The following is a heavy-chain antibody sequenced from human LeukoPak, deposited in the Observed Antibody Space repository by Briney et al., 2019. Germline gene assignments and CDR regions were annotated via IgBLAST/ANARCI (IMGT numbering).Heavy chain of an antibody. Sequence: ASVKVSCKASGYTFTSYDINWVRQAPGQGLEWMGWMNPNSGNTGYAQKFQGRVTMTRNTSISTAYMELSSLRSEDTAVYYCARSIDWELPRSLDYWGQGTLVTVSS. J-gene: IGHJ4*02. CDR1: GYTFTSYD. D-gene: IGHD1-26*01. V-gene: IGHV1-8*01. CDR2: MNPNSGNT. CDR3: ARSIDWELPRSLDY.